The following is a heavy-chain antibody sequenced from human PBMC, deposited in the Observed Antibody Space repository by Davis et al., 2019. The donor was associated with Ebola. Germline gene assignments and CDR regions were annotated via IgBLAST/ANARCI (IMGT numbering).Heavy chain of an antibody. J-gene: IGHJ6*03. CDR3: ARGYYGSGSHYYYYMDV. D-gene: IGHD3-10*01. V-gene: IGHV4-4*07. CDR2: IYTSGST. Sequence: PSETLSLTCTVSGGSISSYYWSWIRQPAGKGLEWIGRIYTSGSTNYNPSLKSRVTISVDTSKNQFSLKLSSVTAADTAVYYCARGYYGSGSHYYYYMDVWGKGTTVTVSS. CDR1: GGSISSYY.